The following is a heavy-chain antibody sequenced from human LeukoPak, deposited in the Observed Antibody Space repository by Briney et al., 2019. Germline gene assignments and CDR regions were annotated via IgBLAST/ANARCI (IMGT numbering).Heavy chain of an antibody. CDR1: GYTFTSYY. V-gene: IGHV1-46*01. CDR2: INPSGGST. D-gene: IGHD5-24*01. CDR3: ARGGHTGGWLQLLYYYGMDV. J-gene: IGHJ6*02. Sequence: GASVKVSCKASGYTFTSYYMHWVRQAPGQGLEWMGIINPSGGSTSYAQKFQGRVTITADESTSTAYMELSSLRSEDTAVYYCARGGHTGGWLQLLYYYGMDVWGQGTTVTVSS.